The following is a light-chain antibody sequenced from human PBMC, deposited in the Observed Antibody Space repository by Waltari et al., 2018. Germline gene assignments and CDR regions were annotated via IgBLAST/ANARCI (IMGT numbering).Light chain of an antibody. CDR1: TSDVGGDDY. Sequence: QSALTQPASVSGSPGQSITISCTGSTSDVGGDDYVSWCQQHPGKAPKAIIYEVTRRPSGVSNRFAGSKSGKTAFLTISGLQAEDEADYYCSSYVSGTVLFGGGTKLTVL. J-gene: IGLJ2*01. CDR3: SSYVSGTVL. V-gene: IGLV2-14*01. CDR2: EVT.